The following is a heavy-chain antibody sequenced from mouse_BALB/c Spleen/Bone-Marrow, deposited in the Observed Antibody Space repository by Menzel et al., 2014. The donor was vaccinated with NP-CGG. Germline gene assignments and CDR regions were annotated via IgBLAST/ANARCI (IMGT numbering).Heavy chain of an antibody. V-gene: IGHV5-17*02. CDR3: VRSGSSSGYFDY. D-gene: IGHD1-1*01. CDR2: ISSGSSTI. Sequence: DVHLVESGGGLVQPGGSRKLSCAASGFTFSSFGMHWVRQAPEKGLEWVAYISSGSSTIYYGDAVMGRFTISRDNPKNTLVLQMTSLRSEDTATYYCVRSGSSSGYFDYWGQGTTLTVSS. CDR1: GFTFSSFG. J-gene: IGHJ2*01.